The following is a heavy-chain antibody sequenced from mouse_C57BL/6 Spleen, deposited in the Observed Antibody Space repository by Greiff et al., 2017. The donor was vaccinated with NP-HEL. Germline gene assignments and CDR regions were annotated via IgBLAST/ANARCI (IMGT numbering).Heavy chain of an antibody. CDR3: ARGKDYYGNFYAMDY. CDR2: IDPSDSYT. Sequence: QVQLQQPGAELVMPGASVKLSCKASGYTFTSYWMHWVKQRPGQGLEWIGEIDPSDSYTNYNQKFTGKSTLTVDKSSSAAYMQLSSLTSEDSAVYYCARGKDYYGNFYAMDYWGQGTSVTVSS. J-gene: IGHJ4*01. CDR1: GYTFTSYW. D-gene: IGHD2-1*01. V-gene: IGHV1-69*01.